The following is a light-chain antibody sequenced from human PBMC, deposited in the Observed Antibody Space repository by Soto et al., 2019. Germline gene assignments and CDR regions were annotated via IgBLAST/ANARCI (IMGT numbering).Light chain of an antibody. Sequence: DIQMTQSPSTLSASVGARVPITCRASQTINSWLAWYQQKPGKAPKLLIYKASYLQSWVPSTFSGSGSGTEFTLTISSLQPDDFATYYCQQYKSYSPITFGQGTRL. J-gene: IGKJ5*01. CDR3: QQYKSYSPIT. CDR1: QTINSW. V-gene: IGKV1-5*03. CDR2: KAS.